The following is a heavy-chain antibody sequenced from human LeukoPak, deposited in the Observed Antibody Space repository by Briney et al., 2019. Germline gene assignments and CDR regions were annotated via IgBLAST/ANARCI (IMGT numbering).Heavy chain of an antibody. Sequence: ASVKVSCKASGYTFTGYYMHWVRQAPGQGLEWMGWFNPNSGRTNYAQKFQGRVTMTRDTSITTAYMEPIRLRSDDTAVYYCARQMVLGPFDPWGQGTLVTVSS. J-gene: IGHJ5*02. CDR2: FNPNSGRT. D-gene: IGHD3-10*01. CDR1: GYTFTGYY. V-gene: IGHV1-2*02. CDR3: ARQMVLGPFDP.